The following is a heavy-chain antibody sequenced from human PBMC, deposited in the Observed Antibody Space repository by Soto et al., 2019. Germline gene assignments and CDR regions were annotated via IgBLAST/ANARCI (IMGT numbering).Heavy chain of an antibody. Sequence: QITLKESGPTLVKPTQTLTLTCTFSGFSLSTSGVGVGWIRQPPGKALEWLALIYWDDDKRYSPSLKSRLTITKDTSNNQVVLTMTNMDPVDTATYYCAHRPPIAARPDYYYYYGMDVWGQGTTVTVSS. J-gene: IGHJ6*02. CDR1: GFSLSTSGVG. CDR3: AHRPPIAARPDYYYYYGMDV. V-gene: IGHV2-5*02. CDR2: IYWDDDK. D-gene: IGHD6-6*01.